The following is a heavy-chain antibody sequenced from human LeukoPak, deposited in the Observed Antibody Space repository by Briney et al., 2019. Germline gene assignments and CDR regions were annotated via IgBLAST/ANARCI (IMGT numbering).Heavy chain of an antibody. D-gene: IGHD3-16*01. Sequence: GGSLRLSCSASGITLSKFAINWVRQPPGKGLEWVSVIFPTTGEIHYADSVKGRFTISRDNSKNTLYLEMNSLRAEDTAVYYCAKESEHYGSPPNYWGQGSLITVSS. CDR2: IFPTTGEI. J-gene: IGHJ4*02. CDR1: GITLSKFA. CDR3: AKESEHYGSPPNY. V-gene: IGHV3-23*01.